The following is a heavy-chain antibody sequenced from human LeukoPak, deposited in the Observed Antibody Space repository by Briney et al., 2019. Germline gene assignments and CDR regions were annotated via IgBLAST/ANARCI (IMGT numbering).Heavy chain of an antibody. CDR2: IIPIFGTA. D-gene: IGHD6-13*01. CDR1: GYTLTELS. J-gene: IGHJ4*02. CDR3: ARFAAAAGNDY. V-gene: IGHV1-69*13. Sequence: SVKVSCKVSGYTLTELSMHWVRQAPGQGLEWMGGIIPIFGTANYAQKFQGRVTITADESTSTAYMELSSLRSEDTAVYYCARFAAAAGNDYWGQGTLVTVSS.